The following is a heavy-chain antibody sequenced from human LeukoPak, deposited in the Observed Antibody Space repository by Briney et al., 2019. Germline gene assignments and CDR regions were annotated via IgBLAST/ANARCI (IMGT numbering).Heavy chain of an antibody. V-gene: IGHV3-21*01. Sequence: PGGSLRLSCVGSKFTFGSYSMNWVRQAPGKGLEWVSSISSSSTYIYYADSVKGRFTISRDNAKNSLFLQMNSLRAEDTGVYYCARDRGVEMATMGLDYWGQGILVTVSS. D-gene: IGHD5-24*01. CDR2: ISSSSTYI. CDR1: KFTFGSYS. CDR3: ARDRGVEMATMGLDY. J-gene: IGHJ4*02.